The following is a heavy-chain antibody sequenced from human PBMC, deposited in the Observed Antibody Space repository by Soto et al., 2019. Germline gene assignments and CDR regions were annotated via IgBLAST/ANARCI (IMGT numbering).Heavy chain of an antibody. CDR3: AKGSYGGNRGLDY. D-gene: IGHD1-26*01. CDR2: ISYDGSNK. V-gene: IGHV3-30*18. J-gene: IGHJ4*02. CDR1: GFTFSSYG. Sequence: QVQLVESGGGVVQPGRSLRLSCAASGFTFSSYGMHWVRQAPGKGLEWVAVISYDGSNKYYADSVKGRFTISRDNSKNTLYLQMNSLRAEDTAVYYCAKGSYGGNRGLDYWGQGTLVTVPS.